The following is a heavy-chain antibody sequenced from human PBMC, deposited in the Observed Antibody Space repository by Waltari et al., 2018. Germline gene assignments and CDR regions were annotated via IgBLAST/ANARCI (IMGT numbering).Heavy chain of an antibody. J-gene: IGHJ4*02. CDR2: TGDGGVAT. CDR1: GFIFNNFA. D-gene: IGHD3-10*01. CDR3: ARGAGELLPLDH. V-gene: IGHV3-23*04. Sequence: EVQLVESGGGLVQPGGSLRLSGATSGFIFNNFAISWVREAPGEGLEWVAATGDGGVATYYADSVKGRSSISRDDSKNTVYLQMNSLRVDDTALYYCARGAGELLPLDHWGQGTLVTVSS.